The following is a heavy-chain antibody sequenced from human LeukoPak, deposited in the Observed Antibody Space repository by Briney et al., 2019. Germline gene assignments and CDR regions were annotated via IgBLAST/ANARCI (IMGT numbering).Heavy chain of an antibody. Sequence: SETLSLTCTVSGGPITSYYWSWIRQPAGKGLEWIGRIYASGSTNYNPSLKSRVTMSVDTSKNQFSLKLSSVTAAVTALYYCARHFTYYYDSSGYPRDGFDIWGLGTMVTVSS. CDR2: IYASGST. D-gene: IGHD3-22*01. J-gene: IGHJ3*02. CDR3: ARHFTYYYDSSGYPRDGFDI. CDR1: GGPITSYY. V-gene: IGHV4-4*07.